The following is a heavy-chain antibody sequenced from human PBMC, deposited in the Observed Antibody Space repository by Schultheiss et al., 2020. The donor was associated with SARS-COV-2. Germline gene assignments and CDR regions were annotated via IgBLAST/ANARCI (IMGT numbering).Heavy chain of an antibody. V-gene: IGHV1-3*01. Sequence: ASVKVSCKASGYTFTSYAMHWVRQAPGQRLEWMGWINAGNGNTKYSQKFQGRVTITRDTSASTAYMELSSLRSEDTAVYYCARVHTKSVRRITIFGVAVVGSGLDVWGQGTTVTVSS. CDR3: ARVHTKSVRRITIFGVAVVGSGLDV. J-gene: IGHJ6*02. D-gene: IGHD3-3*01. CDR1: GYTFTSYA. CDR2: INAGNGNT.